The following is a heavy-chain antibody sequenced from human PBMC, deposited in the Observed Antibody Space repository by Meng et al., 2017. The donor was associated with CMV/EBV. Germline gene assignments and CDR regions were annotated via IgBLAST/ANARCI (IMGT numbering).Heavy chain of an antibody. Sequence: QVLWLQAVSEVKKPRASVKVSCKASGYTCTSYGIGWVRQAPGQGLEWMGWIIAYNGNTNYAQKLQGRVTMTTDTSTSTAYMELRSLRSDDTAVYYCAAYPQTMVRGVALWGAFDYWGQGTLVTVSS. D-gene: IGHD3-10*01. CDR2: IIAYNGNT. J-gene: IGHJ4*02. V-gene: IGHV1-18*01. CDR3: AAYPQTMVRGVALWGAFDY. CDR1: GYTCTSYG.